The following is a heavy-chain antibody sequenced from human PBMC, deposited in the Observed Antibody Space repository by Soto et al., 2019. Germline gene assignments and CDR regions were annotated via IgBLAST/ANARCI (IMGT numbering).Heavy chain of an antibody. V-gene: IGHV1-18*01. D-gene: IGHD2-2*01. Sequence: QVQLVQSGAEVKKPGASVKVSCKASGYTFTSYGISWVRQAPGQGLEWMGWISAYNGNTNYAQKLQGRVTMTTDTYTSTAYMELRSLRSDDTAVYYCARDSNGGYCSSTSCYDYYYYGMDVWGQGTTVTVSS. CDR2: ISAYNGNT. J-gene: IGHJ6*02. CDR1: GYTFTSYG. CDR3: ARDSNGGYCSSTSCYDYYYYGMDV.